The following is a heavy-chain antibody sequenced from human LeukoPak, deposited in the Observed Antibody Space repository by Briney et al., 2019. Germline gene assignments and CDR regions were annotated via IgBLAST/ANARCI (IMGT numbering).Heavy chain of an antibody. CDR1: GFTFSSYA. Sequence: GGSLRLSCAASGFTFSSYAMSWVRQAPGKGLEWVSGISDNGDSTNYADSVKGRFTISRDDSKNTLYLQMNSLRAEDTAVYYCAKDLGRYRNNYFDYWGQGTLVTVSS. J-gene: IGHJ4*02. CDR2: ISDNGDST. CDR3: AKDLGRYRNNYFDY. D-gene: IGHD1-26*01. V-gene: IGHV3-23*01.